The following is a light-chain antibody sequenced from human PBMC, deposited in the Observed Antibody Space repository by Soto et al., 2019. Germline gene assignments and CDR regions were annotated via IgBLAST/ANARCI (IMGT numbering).Light chain of an antibody. V-gene: IGKV3-11*01. CDR2: DAS. J-gene: IGKJ1*01. CDR1: QTISSY. Sequence: EIVLTQSPATLSLSPGERATLSCRASQTISSYLAWYQQKPGQAPRLLIYDASNRATGIPARFSGSGYGTDFTLTITSLEQEDFAVYYCQQLSNGSSWTFGQGTKVQMK. CDR3: QQLSNGSSWT.